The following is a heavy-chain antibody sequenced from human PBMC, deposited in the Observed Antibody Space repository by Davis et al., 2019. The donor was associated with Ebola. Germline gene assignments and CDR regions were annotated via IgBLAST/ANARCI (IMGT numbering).Heavy chain of an antibody. CDR1: GFTFSSYA. CDR2: IWYDGSNK. Sequence: GESLKISCAASGFTFSSYAMHWVRQAPGKGLEWVAVIWYDGSNKYYADSVKGRFTISRDNSKNTLYLQTNSLRAEDTAVYYCAREGPGSFGVVIIDYYYYMDVWGKGTTVTVSS. CDR3: AREGPGSFGVVIIDYYYYMDV. J-gene: IGHJ6*03. D-gene: IGHD3-3*01. V-gene: IGHV3-30*04.